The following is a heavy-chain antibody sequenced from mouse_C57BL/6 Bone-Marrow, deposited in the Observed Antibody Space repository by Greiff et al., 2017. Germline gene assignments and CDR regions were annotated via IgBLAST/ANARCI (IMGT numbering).Heavy chain of an antibody. CDR1: GFSLNSYG. V-gene: IGHV2-2*01. Sequence: VTLMESGPGLVQPSQSLSITCTVSGFSLNSYGVHWVRQSPGKGLEWLGVIWSGGSTDYTAALLSRLSISKDNSKSQVFFRMNSLHADDTAKYYCARNLGGNYGGYLDDWGPGTTLTVSS. CDR3: ARNLGGNYGGYLDD. D-gene: IGHD2-1*01. CDR2: IWSGGST. J-gene: IGHJ2*01.